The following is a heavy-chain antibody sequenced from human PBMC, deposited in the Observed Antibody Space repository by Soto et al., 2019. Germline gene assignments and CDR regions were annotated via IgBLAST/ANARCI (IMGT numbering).Heavy chain of an antibody. CDR2: IIPISGTA. J-gene: IGHJ6*02. V-gene: IGHV1-69*13. CDR1: GGTFTNYA. D-gene: IGHD1-1*01. CDR3: ARRGYTTLIFGGYYYYGVDV. Sequence: SVKVSCKASGGTFTNYAISWVRQAPGQGLEWLGGIIPISGTANYAQKFQGRVTITADESTSTAHLELSSLRFEDTAVYYCARRGYTTLIFGGYYYYGVDVWCQGTPVTVPS.